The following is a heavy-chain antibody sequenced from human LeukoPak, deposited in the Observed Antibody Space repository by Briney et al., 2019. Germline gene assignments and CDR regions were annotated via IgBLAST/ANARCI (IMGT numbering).Heavy chain of an antibody. D-gene: IGHD1-26*01. Sequence: SETQSLTCAVSGGSFRGYYWNWIRQSPGKGLEWAGEINSSGGTSYNPSLKSRLTLSVDTSKYQFSLKLNSVTAADTAVYYCARGRNYFENWGYYYYFDYWGQGTLVTVVS. CDR1: GGSFRGYY. CDR2: INSSGGT. CDR3: ARGRNYFENWGYYYYFDY. V-gene: IGHV4-34*01. J-gene: IGHJ4*02.